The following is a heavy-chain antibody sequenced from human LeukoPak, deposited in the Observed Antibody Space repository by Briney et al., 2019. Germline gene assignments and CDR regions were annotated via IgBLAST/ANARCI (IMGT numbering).Heavy chain of an antibody. CDR3: AGERGEEYSSGWYKTNYFDN. CDR2: IYTSGST. D-gene: IGHD6-13*01. J-gene: IGHJ4*02. Sequence: SQTLSLTCTVSGGSISSGTYYWSWVRQPAGKGLEWIGRIYTSGSTNYNPSLKSRVTISIDTSNNRFSLKLTSVTGADTAVYYCAGERGEEYSSGWYKTNYFDNWGQGIRVTVSS. V-gene: IGHV4-61*02. CDR1: GGSISSGTYY.